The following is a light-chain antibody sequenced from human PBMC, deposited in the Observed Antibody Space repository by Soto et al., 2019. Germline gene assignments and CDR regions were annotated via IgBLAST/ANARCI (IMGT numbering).Light chain of an antibody. CDR3: SSKRDSSTLFV. CDR1: SSDVGAYNY. CDR2: EVT. V-gene: IGLV2-14*01. Sequence: QSVLTQPASVSGSPGQSITISCTGTSSDVGAYNYVSWYQHHPGKVPKLLIYEVTNRPSGVSDRFSGSKSGNTASLTISGLQAEEEADYYCSSKRDSSTLFVFGTATKPTV. J-gene: IGLJ1*01.